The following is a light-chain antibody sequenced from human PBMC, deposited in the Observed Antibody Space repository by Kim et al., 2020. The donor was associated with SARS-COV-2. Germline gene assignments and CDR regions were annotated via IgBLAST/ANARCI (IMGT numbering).Light chain of an antibody. CDR1: QSVSSSF. J-gene: IGKJ2*02. CDR3: QQYGSSPST. V-gene: IGKV3-20*01. Sequence: EIVLTQSPGTLSLSPGERVTLSCRASQSVSSSFLAWYQQKPGQAPRLLIYGASSRATGIPDRFSGSGSGTDFTLTISRLEPEDFAVYYCQQYGSSPSTFGLGTKLEI. CDR2: GAS.